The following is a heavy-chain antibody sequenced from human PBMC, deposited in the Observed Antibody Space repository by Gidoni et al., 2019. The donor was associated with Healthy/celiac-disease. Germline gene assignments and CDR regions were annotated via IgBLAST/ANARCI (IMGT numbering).Heavy chain of an antibody. V-gene: IGHV4-34*01. CDR2: INHSGST. CDR3: ARTRSTSRLGYYYYMDV. CDR1: GGSFSGYY. Sequence: QVQLQQWVAGLLTPSETLSLTCAVYGGSFSGYYWSWIRQPPGKGLEWIGEINHSGSTNYNPSLKSRVTISVDTSKNQFSLKLSSVTAADTAVYYCARTRSTSRLGYYYYMDVWGKGTTVTVSS. J-gene: IGHJ6*03. D-gene: IGHD2-2*01.